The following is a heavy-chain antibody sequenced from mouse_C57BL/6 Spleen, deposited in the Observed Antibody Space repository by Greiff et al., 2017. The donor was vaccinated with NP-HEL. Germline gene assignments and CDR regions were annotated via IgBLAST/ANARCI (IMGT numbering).Heavy chain of an antibody. CDR2: INPNNGGT. CDR1: GYTFTDYY. J-gene: IGHJ3*01. Sequence: EVQLQESGPELVKPGASVKISCKASGYTFTDYYMNWVKQSHGKSLEWIGDINPNNGGTSYNQKFKGKATLPVDKTSSTAYMEIRSLTSEDSAVYYCAIFFAYWGQGTLVTVSA. CDR3: AIFFAY. V-gene: IGHV1-26*01.